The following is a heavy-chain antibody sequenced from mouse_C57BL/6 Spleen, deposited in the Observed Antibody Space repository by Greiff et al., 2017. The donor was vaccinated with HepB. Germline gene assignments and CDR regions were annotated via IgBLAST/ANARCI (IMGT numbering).Heavy chain of an antibody. D-gene: IGHD4-1*01. CDR3: ARSSSYWDGGYFDV. CDR1: GYSFTGYY. V-gene: IGHV1-42*01. J-gene: IGHJ1*03. CDR2: INPSTGGT. Sequence: VQLQQSGPELVKPGASVKISCKASGYSFTGYYMNWVKQSPEKSLEWIGEINPSTGGTTYNQKFKAKATLTVDKSSSTAYMQLKSLTSEDSAVYYCARSSSYWDGGYFDVWGTGTTVTVSS.